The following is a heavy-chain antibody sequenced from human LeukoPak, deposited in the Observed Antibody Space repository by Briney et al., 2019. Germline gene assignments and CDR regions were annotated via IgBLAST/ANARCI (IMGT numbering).Heavy chain of an antibody. CDR2: ISNGGTTK. J-gene: IGHJ3*01. V-gene: IGHV3-48*03. Sequence: PGGSLRLSCATSGFTFSSFEMNWVRQAPGKGLEWVSFISNGGTTKHYADSVKGRFTISRDNVKNSLHLQMSSLRVEDTAVYYCARDYHDGSGYYYYDAFDFWGQGTLVTVSS. CDR3: ARDYHDGSGYYYYDAFDF. CDR1: GFTFSSFE. D-gene: IGHD3-22*01.